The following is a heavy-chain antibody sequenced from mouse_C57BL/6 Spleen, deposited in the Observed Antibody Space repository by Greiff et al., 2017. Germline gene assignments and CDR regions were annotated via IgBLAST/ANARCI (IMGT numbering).Heavy chain of an antibody. CDR1: GYTFTSYW. D-gene: IGHD3-2*02. CDR2: INPSSGYT. CDR3: AKTAHALYFDY. V-gene: IGHV1-7*01. J-gene: IGHJ2*01. Sequence: QVQLQQSGAELAKPGASVKLSCKASGYTFTSYWMPWVKQRPGQGLEWIGYINPSSGYTKYNQKFKDKATVTADKSSSTAYMQLSSLTYEDSAVYCCAKTAHALYFDYWGQGTTLTVSS.